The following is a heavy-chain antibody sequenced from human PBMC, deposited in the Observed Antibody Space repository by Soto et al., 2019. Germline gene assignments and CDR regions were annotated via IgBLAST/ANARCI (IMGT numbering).Heavy chain of an antibody. V-gene: IGHV4-39*01. CDR1: GGSISSSSYY. CDR3: AMYPTGTTISVRYYFDY. D-gene: IGHD1-7*01. J-gene: IGHJ4*02. CDR2: IYYSGST. Sequence: QLQLQESGPGLVKPSETLSLTCTVSGGSISSSSYYWGWIRQPPGKGLEWIGSIYYSGSTYYNPSLKSRVTISVDTSKNQFSLKLSSVTAADTAVYYCAMYPTGTTISVRYYFDYWGQGTLVTVSS.